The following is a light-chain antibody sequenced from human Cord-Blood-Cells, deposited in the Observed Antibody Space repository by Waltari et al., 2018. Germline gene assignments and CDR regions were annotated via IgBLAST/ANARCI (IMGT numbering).Light chain of an antibody. V-gene: IGKV3-15*01. CDR3: QQYNNWPPLWT. J-gene: IGKJ1*01. CDR2: GAS. CDR1: QSVSSN. Sequence: EIVMTQSPATLSVSPGARATLSCRASQSVSSNLAWYQQKPGQAPRLLIYGASTRATGIPARFSGSGSGTEFTLTISSLQSEDFAVYYCQQYNNWPPLWTFGQGTKVEIK.